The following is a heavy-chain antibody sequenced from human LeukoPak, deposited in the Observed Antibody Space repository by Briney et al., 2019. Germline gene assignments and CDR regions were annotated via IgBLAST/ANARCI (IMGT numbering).Heavy chain of an antibody. CDR2: INPSGGST. V-gene: IGHV1-46*01. CDR1: GYTFTSYY. CDR3: ARCWKGDYYDSSGNDLFDY. Sequence: ASVKVSCTASGYTFTSYYMHWVRQAPGQGLEWMGIINPSGGSTSYAQKFQGRVTMTRDTSTSTVYMELSSLRSEDTAVYYCARCWKGDYYDSSGNDLFDYWGQGTLVTVSS. J-gene: IGHJ4*02. D-gene: IGHD3-22*01.